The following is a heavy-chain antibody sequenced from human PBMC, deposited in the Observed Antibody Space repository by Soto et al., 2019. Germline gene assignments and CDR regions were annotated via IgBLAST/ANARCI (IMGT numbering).Heavy chain of an antibody. V-gene: IGHV2-5*02. D-gene: IGHD6-6*01. CDR2: IYWDDDK. CDR1: GFSLSTSGVG. Sequence: KESGPTLVKPTQTLTLTCTFSGFSLSTSGVGVGWIRQPPGKALEWLALIYWDDDKRYSPSLKSRLTITKDTSKNQVVLTMTNMDPVDTATYYCAHRQRPIAARAPGPLGWFDPWGQGTLVTVSS. J-gene: IGHJ5*02. CDR3: AHRQRPIAARAPGPLGWFDP.